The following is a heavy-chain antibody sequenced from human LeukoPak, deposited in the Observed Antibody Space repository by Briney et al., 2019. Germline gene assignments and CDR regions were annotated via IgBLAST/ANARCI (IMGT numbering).Heavy chain of an antibody. V-gene: IGHV3-74*01. J-gene: IGHJ6*02. Sequence: PGGSLRLSCAVSGITVSKYWMHWVRQVPGKGLVWVSRIHSDGSTTGYADSVKGRFTITSDSAKNTLYLEMNSLRVEDTAVYYCTRDANHYGGMDVWGQGTTVTVSS. CDR2: IHSDGSTT. CDR1: GITVSKYW. CDR3: TRDANHYGGMDV.